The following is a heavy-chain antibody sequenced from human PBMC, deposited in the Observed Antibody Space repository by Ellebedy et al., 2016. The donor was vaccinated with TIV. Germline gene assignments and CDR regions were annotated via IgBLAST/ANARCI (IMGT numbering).Heavy chain of an antibody. CDR2: FDPEDGET. D-gene: IGHD1-26*01. Sequence: AASVKVSCKVSGYTLTELSMHWARQAPGKGLEWMGGFDPEDGETIYAQKFQGRVTMTEDTSTDTAYMELSSLRSEDTAVYYCATGDELGATTWGRFDPWGQGTLVTVSS. J-gene: IGHJ5*02. V-gene: IGHV1-24*01. CDR1: GYTLTELS. CDR3: ATGDELGATTWGRFDP.